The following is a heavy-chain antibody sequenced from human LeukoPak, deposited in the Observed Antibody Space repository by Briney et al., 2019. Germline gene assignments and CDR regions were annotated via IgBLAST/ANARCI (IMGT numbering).Heavy chain of an antibody. CDR2: IYTSGST. CDR3: TRGPGATRASVAFDI. D-gene: IGHD1-26*01. J-gene: IGHJ3*02. CDR1: GGSISSYY. V-gene: IGHV4-4*07. Sequence: SGTLSLTCTVSGGSISSYYWSWIRQPAGKGLEWIGRIYTSGSTNYNPSLKSRVTMSVDTSKNQFSLKLSSVTAADTAVYYCTRGPGATRASVAFDIWGQGTMVTVSS.